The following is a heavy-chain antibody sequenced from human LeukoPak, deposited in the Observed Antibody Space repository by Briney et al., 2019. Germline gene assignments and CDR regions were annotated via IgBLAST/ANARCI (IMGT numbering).Heavy chain of an antibody. V-gene: IGHV3-74*01. D-gene: IGHD6-19*01. J-gene: IGHJ4*02. CDR2: INSDGSST. Sequence: PGGSLRLSCAASGFTFSSYWMHWVRQAPGKGLVWVSRINSDGSSTSYADSVKGRFTISRDNAKNTLYLQMNSLRAEDTAVYYCARESGGGWYFDYWGQGTLVTVSS. CDR3: ARESGGGWYFDY. CDR1: GFTFSSYW.